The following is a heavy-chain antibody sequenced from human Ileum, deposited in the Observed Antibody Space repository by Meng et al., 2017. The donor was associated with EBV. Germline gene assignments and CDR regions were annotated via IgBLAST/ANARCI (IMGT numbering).Heavy chain of an antibody. CDR3: ARYGTCGANSFYCFDP. D-gene: IGHD4-23*01. J-gene: IGHJ5*02. V-gene: IGHV4-34*01. CDR2: ISHTGTT. CDR1: GGSFSNYY. Sequence: QVQLQQWGAGRLKPSETLSLTCGVYGGSFSNYYWTWIRQPPGKGLEWIGEISHTGTTKYNPSLKNRVTISLDTSNNQFSLNLNSVTAADTALYYCARYGTCGANSFYCFDPWGQGTLVTVSS.